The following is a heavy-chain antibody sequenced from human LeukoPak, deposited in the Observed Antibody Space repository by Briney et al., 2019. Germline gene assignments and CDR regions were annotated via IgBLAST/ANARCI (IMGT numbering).Heavy chain of an antibody. D-gene: IGHD2-21*02. CDR1: GYTFTGYY. CDR3: ARDYCGGDCYSAAFDY. CDR2: INPNSGGT. Sequence: ASVTVSCKASGYTFTGYYMHWVRQAPGQGLEWMGWINPNSGGTNYAQKFQGRVTMTRDTSISTAYVELSRLRSDDTAVYYCARDYCGGDCYSAAFDYWGQGTLVTVSS. V-gene: IGHV1-2*02. J-gene: IGHJ4*02.